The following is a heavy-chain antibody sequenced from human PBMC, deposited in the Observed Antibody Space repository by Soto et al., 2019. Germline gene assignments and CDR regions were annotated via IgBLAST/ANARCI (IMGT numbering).Heavy chain of an antibody. V-gene: IGHV3-30-3*01. Sequence: QVQLVESGGGVVQPGRSLRLSCAASGFTFSSYAMHWVRQAPGKGLEWVAVISYDGSNKYYADSVKGRFTISRDNSKNTLYLQMNSLRAEDTAVYYCARDRATTGILDLWGRGTLVTVSP. CDR3: ARDRATTGILDL. CDR2: ISYDGSNK. J-gene: IGHJ2*01. CDR1: GFTFSSYA. D-gene: IGHD1-26*01.